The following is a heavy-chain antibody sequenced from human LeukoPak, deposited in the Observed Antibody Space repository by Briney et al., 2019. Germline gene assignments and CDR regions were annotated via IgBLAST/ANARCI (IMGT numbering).Heavy chain of an antibody. CDR2: ISWNSGSI. CDR3: AKDTQAGIVAVTATTPYFDY. V-gene: IGHV3-9*01. CDR1: GFTFDDYA. J-gene: IGHJ4*02. Sequence: PGRSLRLSCAASGFTFDDYAMHWVRQAPGKGLEWVSGISWNSGSIGYADSVKGRFTISRDNAKNSLYLQMNSLRAEDTALYYCAKDTQAGIVAVTATTPYFDYWGQGTLVTVSS. D-gene: IGHD2-21*02.